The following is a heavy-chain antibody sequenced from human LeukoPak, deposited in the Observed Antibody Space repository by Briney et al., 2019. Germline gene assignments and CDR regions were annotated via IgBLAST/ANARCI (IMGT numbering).Heavy chain of an antibody. CDR1: GYTFTGYY. CDR2: INPSSGGT. V-gene: IGHV1-2*06. Sequence: ASVKVSCKASGYTFTGYYMHWVRQAPGQGLEWMGRINPSSGGTNYAQKFQGRVTMTRDTSISTAYMGLSRLRSDDTAVYYCARPSNYYYMDVWGKGTTVTVSS. CDR3: ARPSNYYYMDV. J-gene: IGHJ6*03.